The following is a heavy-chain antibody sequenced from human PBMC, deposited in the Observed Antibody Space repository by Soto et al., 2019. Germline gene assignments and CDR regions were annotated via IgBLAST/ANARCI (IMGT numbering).Heavy chain of an antibody. J-gene: IGHJ5*02. CDR3: ARHNRYSSTWYEGWFDP. D-gene: IGHD6-13*01. V-gene: IGHV5-51*01. Sequence: PGESLKISCKGSGYTFTTYCVGWVRQMPGKGLEWMGIIHPGDSDTRYSPSFQGQVTISADKSINTAYLQWSNLKASDSAMYYCARHNRYSSTWYEGWFDPWGQGTLVTVSS. CDR2: IHPGDSDT. CDR1: GYTFTTYC.